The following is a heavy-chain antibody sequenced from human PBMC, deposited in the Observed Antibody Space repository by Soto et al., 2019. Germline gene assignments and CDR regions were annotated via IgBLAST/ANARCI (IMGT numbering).Heavy chain of an antibody. CDR1: GYTFTSYD. D-gene: IGHD3-10*01. CDR3: ARRVLWFGDLAFDY. CDR2: MNPNSGNT. V-gene: IGHV1-8*01. Sequence: GASVKVSCKASGYTFTSYDINWVRQATGQGLEWMGWMNPNSGNTGYAQKFQGRVTMTRNTSISTAYMELSSLRSEDTAVYYCARRVLWFGDLAFDYWGQGTLVTVSS. J-gene: IGHJ4*02.